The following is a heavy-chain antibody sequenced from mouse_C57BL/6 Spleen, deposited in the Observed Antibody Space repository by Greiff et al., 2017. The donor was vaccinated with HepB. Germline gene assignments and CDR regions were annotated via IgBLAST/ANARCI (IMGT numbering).Heavy chain of an antibody. CDR2: IYPGDGDT. V-gene: IGHV1-82*01. Sequence: VMLVESGPELVKPGASVKISCKASGYAFSSSWMNWVKQRPGKGLEWIGRIYPGDGDTNYNGKFKGKATLTADKSSSTAYMQLSSLTSEDSAVYFCASGDYYGSSPYAMDYWGQGTSVTVSS. CDR3: ASGDYYGSSPYAMDY. CDR1: GYAFSSSW. J-gene: IGHJ4*01. D-gene: IGHD1-1*01.